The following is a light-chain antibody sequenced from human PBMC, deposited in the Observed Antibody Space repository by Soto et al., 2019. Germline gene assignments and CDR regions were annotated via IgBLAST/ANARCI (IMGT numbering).Light chain of an antibody. Sequence: DIVMTQSPLSLPVTPGEPASISCRSSQSLLHSNGYKYLDWYLQKPGQSPQLLIYLGSNRACWVPYRDSDTGSGTDFTLKISRVEAEDFGVYYCMQALQTPYTFGQGTKLEIK. V-gene: IGKV2-28*01. CDR3: MQALQTPYT. J-gene: IGKJ2*01. CDR2: LGS. CDR1: QSLLHSNGYKY.